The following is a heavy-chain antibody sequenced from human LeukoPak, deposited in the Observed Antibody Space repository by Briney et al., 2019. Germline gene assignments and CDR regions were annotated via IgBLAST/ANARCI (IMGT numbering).Heavy chain of an antibody. D-gene: IGHD6-13*01. J-gene: IGHJ4*02. V-gene: IGHV4-34*01. CDR3: ARRPPGAAAGF. CDR2: INHSGST. Sequence: PSETLSLTCAVYGGSFSGYYWSWIRQPPGKGLEWIGEINHSGSTNYNPSLKSRVTISVDTSKNQFSLKLSSVTAADTAVYYCARRPPGAAAGFWGQGTLVTVSS. CDR1: GGSFSGYY.